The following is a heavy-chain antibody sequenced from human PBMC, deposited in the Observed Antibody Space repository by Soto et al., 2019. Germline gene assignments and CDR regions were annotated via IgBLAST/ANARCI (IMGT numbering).Heavy chain of an antibody. D-gene: IGHD5-12*01. CDR2: IYHSGST. CDR3: ARDRGPSGYDYDY. V-gene: IGHV4-4*02. Sequence: QVQLQESGPGLVKPSGTLSLTCAVSGGSISSSNWWSWVRQPPGKGLEWIGEIYHSGSTNYNPSLKSRVTISVNKPKNQFSLKLSPVTAADTAVYYCARDRGPSGYDYDYWGQGTLVTVSS. CDR1: GGSISSSNW. J-gene: IGHJ4*02.